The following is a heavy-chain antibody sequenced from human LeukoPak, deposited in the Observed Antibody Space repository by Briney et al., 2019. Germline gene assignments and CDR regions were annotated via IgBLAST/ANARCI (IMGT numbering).Heavy chain of an antibody. Sequence: SETLSLTCTVSGGSISSYYWSWIRQLPGKGLEWIGYIYYSGSTYYNPSLKSRVTISVDTSKNQFSLKLSSVTAADTAVYYCARATVTGAFDYWGQGTLVTVSS. J-gene: IGHJ4*02. CDR2: IYYSGST. CDR1: GGSISSYY. D-gene: IGHD4-17*01. CDR3: ARATVTGAFDY. V-gene: IGHV4-59*12.